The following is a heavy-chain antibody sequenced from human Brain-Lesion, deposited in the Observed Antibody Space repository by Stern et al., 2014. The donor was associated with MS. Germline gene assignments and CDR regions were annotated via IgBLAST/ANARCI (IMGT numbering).Heavy chain of an antibody. V-gene: IGHV4-61*02. J-gene: IGHJ5*01. CDR2: IYSSGST. D-gene: IGHD5-18*01. CDR1: GDSISRDHYF. CDR3: ARASAPLYSGNWFDS. Sequence: QLQLQESGPGLVKPSQTLSVTCTVSGDSISRDHYFWSWIRQAAGKRLEWIGRIYSSGSTFYNPSLKSRVTISVEPSKTQLPLKLTSVTAEDTPVYYCARASAPLYSGNWFDSWGQGTLVSVSP.